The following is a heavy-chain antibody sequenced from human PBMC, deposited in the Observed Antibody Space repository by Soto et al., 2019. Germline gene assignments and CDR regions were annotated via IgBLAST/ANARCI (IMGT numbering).Heavy chain of an antibody. V-gene: IGHV4-59*08. CDR3: ATLHSYGVDY. J-gene: IGHJ4*02. CDR2: IIYNGNS. CDR1: GISISPYY. Sequence: SETLSLTCSVSGISISPYYWSWVRQPPGKGLEWIGYIIYNGNSNYNPSLESRVTLSLDTSKNQFSLELKSVTAADTAVYYCATLHSYGVDYWGQGTLVTV. D-gene: IGHD2-8*01.